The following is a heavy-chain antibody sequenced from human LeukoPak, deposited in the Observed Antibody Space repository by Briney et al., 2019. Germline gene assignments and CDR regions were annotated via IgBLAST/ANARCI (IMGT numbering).Heavy chain of an antibody. CDR1: GFTFSSYA. V-gene: IGHV3-64*01. Sequence: GGSLRLSCAASGFTFSSYAMHWVRQAPGKGLEYVSAISSNGGSTYYANSVKGRFTISRDNSKNTLYLQMGSLRAEDMAVYYCARDPGRVPAAPNYYFDYWGQGTLVTVSS. CDR3: ARDPGRVPAAPNYYFDY. D-gene: IGHD2-2*01. CDR2: ISSNGGST. J-gene: IGHJ4*02.